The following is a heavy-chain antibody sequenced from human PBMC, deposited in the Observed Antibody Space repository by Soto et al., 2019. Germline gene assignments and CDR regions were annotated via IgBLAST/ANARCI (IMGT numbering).Heavy chain of an antibody. D-gene: IGHD4-17*01. Sequence: GESLKISCKGSGYKFTTYWIGWVRQLRGRGLEWMAIIYPDDSDSRYSPSFQGQVTISADKSISTAYLQWSSLTASDTAIYYCVATYGDYLDYWGQGTLVTVSS. CDR1: GYKFTTYW. V-gene: IGHV5-51*01. CDR3: VATYGDYLDY. J-gene: IGHJ4*02. CDR2: IYPDDSDS.